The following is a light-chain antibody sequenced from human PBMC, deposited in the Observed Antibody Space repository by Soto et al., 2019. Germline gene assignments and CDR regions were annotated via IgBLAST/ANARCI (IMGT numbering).Light chain of an antibody. CDR1: QGISNY. CDR3: QKYNSAPPIT. J-gene: IGKJ4*01. Sequence: DIQMTQSPSSLSASVGDRVTITCRASQGISNYLAWYQQKPGKVPKLLIYAASTLQSVVPSRFSGSGSGTDFTLTISSLQPEDVATYYCQKYNSAPPITFGGGTKVEIK. V-gene: IGKV1-27*01. CDR2: AAS.